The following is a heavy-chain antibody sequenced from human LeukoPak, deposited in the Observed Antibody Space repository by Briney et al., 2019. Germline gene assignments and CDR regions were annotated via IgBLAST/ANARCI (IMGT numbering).Heavy chain of an antibody. CDR1: GFTFSSYA. D-gene: IGHD3-3*01. J-gene: IGHJ4*02. Sequence: GGSLRLSCAASGFTFSSYAMSWVRQAPGKGLEWVSGISGRGGDTYYADSVKGRFTISRDNSKNTLNLQMNSLRAEDTAVYYCAKDLNYDFWSGLGNWGQGTLVTVSS. V-gene: IGHV3-23*01. CDR3: AKDLNYDFWSGLGN. CDR2: ISGRGGDT.